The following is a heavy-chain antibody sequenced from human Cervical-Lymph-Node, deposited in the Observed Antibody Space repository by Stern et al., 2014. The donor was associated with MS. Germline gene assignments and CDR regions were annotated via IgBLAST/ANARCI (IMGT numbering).Heavy chain of an antibody. CDR2: IYWDGDK. Sequence: QVTLKESGPTLVKPTQTLTLTCTFSGFSLSTSGEGVGWIRQPPGKALEWLAFIYWDGDKRYSPSLRYRLTITEDTSKNQVVLTMTDMDPVDTATYYCAHRRKSGYNSTPFDHWGQGTLVTVSS. J-gene: IGHJ4*02. CDR3: AHRRKSGYNSTPFDH. V-gene: IGHV2-5*02. CDR1: GFSLSTSGEG. D-gene: IGHD5-24*01.